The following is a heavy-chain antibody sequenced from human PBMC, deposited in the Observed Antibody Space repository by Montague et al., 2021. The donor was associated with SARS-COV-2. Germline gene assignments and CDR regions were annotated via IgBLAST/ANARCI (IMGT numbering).Heavy chain of an antibody. CDR2: LFHTDTA. D-gene: IGHD6-13*01. J-gene: IGHJ4*02. V-gene: IGHV4-61*01. Sequence: SETLSLTCTVSDGSVISTYPHWHWVRQSPGRGLEWICGYLFHTDTADYNASLRSRVTISVDTSKNQFSLKLTSVTAADTAVYYCTRGIDSYKTGYWGQGIQVTVSS. CDR1: DGSVISTYPH. CDR3: TRGIDSYKTGY.